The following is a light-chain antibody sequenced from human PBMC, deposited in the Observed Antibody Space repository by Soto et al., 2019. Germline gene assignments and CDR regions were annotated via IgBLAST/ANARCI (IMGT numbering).Light chain of an antibody. CDR1: SGHSNYA. Sequence: QAVVTQSPSASASLGASVKLTCTLSSGHSNYAIAWHQQQPEKGPRYLMKLNSDGSHTKGDGIPDRFSGSSSGAERYLTISSLQSEDEADDYCQTWGTGIHVVFGGGTKVTVL. J-gene: IGLJ2*01. CDR2: LNSDGSH. CDR3: QTWGTGIHVV. V-gene: IGLV4-69*01.